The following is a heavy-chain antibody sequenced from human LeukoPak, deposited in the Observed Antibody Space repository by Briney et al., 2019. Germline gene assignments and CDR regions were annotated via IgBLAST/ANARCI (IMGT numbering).Heavy chain of an antibody. J-gene: IGHJ4*02. CDR2: ISGSGGST. Sequence: PGGSLRLSCAASGFTVSSNYMSWVRQAPGKGLEWVSSISGSGGSTYYSDSVKGRFTISRDSPKNTLCLQMNSLRAEDTAVYYCAKDLRIRAGVPDYWGQGTLVTVSS. CDR3: AKDLRIRAGVPDY. CDR1: GFTVSSNY. D-gene: IGHD2-8*01. V-gene: IGHV3-23*01.